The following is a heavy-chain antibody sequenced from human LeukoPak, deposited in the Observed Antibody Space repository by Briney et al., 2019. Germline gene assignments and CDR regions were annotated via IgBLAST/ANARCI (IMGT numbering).Heavy chain of an antibody. CDR3: AKSPDYYDSSGYYDY. V-gene: IGHV3-23*01. J-gene: IGHJ4*02. CDR1: GFTFSSYA. CDR2: ISGSGGST. Sequence: GGSLRLSCAASGFTFSSYAMSWVRQAPGKGLEWVSAISGSGGSTYYADSVKGRFTISRDNSKNTLYLQMNSLRAEDTAVYYCAKSPDYYDSSGYYDYWGQGTLVTVSS. D-gene: IGHD3-22*01.